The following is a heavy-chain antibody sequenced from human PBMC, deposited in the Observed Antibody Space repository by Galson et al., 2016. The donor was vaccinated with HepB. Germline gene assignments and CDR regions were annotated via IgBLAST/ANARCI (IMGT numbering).Heavy chain of an antibody. V-gene: IGHV3-48*01. Sequence: SLRLSCAASGFTFSSYSMNWVRQAPGKGLEWVSYISSRSSAIYYADSVKGRFTISRDNAKNSLNLQMNSLRGEDTAVYYCARDGTGSRNWFDPWGQGTLVTVPS. J-gene: IGHJ5*02. CDR2: ISSRSSAI. CDR1: GFTFSSYS. CDR3: ARDGTGSRNWFDP. D-gene: IGHD1-1*01.